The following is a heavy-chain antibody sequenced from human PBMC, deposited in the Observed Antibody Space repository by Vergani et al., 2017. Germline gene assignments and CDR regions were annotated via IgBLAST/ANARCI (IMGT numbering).Heavy chain of an antibody. CDR3: ARAAILVSGGGGTLDL. D-gene: IGHD2-8*02. CDR2: ISGSGSSI. Sequence: QVQLQQWGAGLLKPSETLSLTCAVYGGSFSGYYMTWIRQAPGKGLEWVSYISGSGSSIFYADSVKGRFTISRDNADNSLYLQMNSLRAEDTAVYYCARAAILVSGGGGTLDLWGQGTMVTLSP. V-gene: IGHV3-11*04. J-gene: IGHJ3*01. CDR1: GGSFSGYY.